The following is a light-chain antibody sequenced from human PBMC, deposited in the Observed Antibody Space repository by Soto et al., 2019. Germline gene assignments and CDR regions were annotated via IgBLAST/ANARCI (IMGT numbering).Light chain of an antibody. Sequence: QSALTQPPSASGSPGQSVTISCTGTSSDVGGYNYVSWYQHHPGKAPKVMIYEINKRPSGVPDRFSGSKSGNTASLTVSGLQAEDEADYYCSSFAGSNNFPYVFGTGTKVTVL. J-gene: IGLJ1*01. V-gene: IGLV2-8*01. CDR2: EIN. CDR3: SSFAGSNNFPYV. CDR1: SSDVGGYNY.